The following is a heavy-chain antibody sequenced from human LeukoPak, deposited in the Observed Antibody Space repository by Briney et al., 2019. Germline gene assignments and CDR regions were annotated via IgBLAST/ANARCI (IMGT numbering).Heavy chain of an antibody. CDR3: ARGFSTWIQL. V-gene: IGHV4-59*01. Sequence: SETLSLTCTVSGGSTSSYYWSWVRQPPGKGLEWIGYIYYSGSTNYNPSLKSRVTISVDTSKNQFSLKLSSVTAADTAVYYCARGFSTWIQLWGQGTLVTVSS. CDR1: GGSTSSYY. D-gene: IGHD5-18*01. J-gene: IGHJ4*02. CDR2: IYYSGST.